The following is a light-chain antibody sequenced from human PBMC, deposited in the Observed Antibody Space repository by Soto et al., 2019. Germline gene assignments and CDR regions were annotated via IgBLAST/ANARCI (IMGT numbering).Light chain of an antibody. Sequence: QSALTQPPSASGSPGQSVTISCTGTSSDVGGYNYVSWYQQHPGKAPKLMIYEVSKRPSGVPDRFSGSKSGNTASLTGSGLQAEDDAGYYCSSYAGSNNLVVFGGGTKLTVL. CDR2: EVS. CDR3: SSYAGSNNLVV. CDR1: SSDVGGYNY. J-gene: IGLJ2*01. V-gene: IGLV2-8*01.